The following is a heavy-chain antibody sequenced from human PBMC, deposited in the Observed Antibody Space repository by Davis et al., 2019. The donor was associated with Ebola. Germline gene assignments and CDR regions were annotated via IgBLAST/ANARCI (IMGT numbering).Heavy chain of an antibody. Sequence: KVSCKGSGYYFTSYWISWVRQMPGKGLEWMGIIYPSDSDTRYSPSLQRQVTISADKSISTAYLQWSSLKASDTAMYYCARRNRNGLLWVYWGQGTLVTVSS. D-gene: IGHD3-16*01. CDR1: GYYFTSYW. CDR2: IYPSDSDT. CDR3: ARRNRNGLLWVY. J-gene: IGHJ4*02. V-gene: IGHV5-51*01.